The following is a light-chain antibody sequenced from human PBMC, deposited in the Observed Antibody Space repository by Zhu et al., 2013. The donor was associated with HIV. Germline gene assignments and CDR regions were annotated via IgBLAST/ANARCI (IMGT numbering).Light chain of an antibody. CDR3: QSYDSSLNVLL. V-gene: IGLV1-40*01. CDR1: SSNIGALND. CDR2: SNT. Sequence: QSVLTQPPSVSGAPGQRVTISCTGGSSNIGALNDVHWYQQLPETAPKLLIYSNTDRPSGVPDRFSGSRSGTSASLAITELQAEDEAHYYCQSYDSSLNVLLFGGGTKVTVL. J-gene: IGLJ2*01.